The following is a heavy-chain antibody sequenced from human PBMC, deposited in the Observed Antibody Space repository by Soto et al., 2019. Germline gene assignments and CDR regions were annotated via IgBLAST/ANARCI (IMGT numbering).Heavy chain of an antibody. CDR3: ARFNVGRGDYYYYYMDV. V-gene: IGHV3-11*01. J-gene: IGHJ6*03. D-gene: IGHD1-26*01. CDR1: GFTFSDYY. CDR2: IDSGDNII. Sequence: QVQLVESGGKLVNPGESLRLSCAASGFTFSDYYMSWIRQAPGKGLEWLSYIDSGDNIIYYADSVKGRFTISRDNAKNPLYLQMNSLRAEDTAVYYCARFNVGRGDYYYYYMDVWGKGTTVTVSS.